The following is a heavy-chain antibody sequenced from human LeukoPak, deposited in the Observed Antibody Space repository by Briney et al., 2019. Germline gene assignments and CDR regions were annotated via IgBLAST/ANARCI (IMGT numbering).Heavy chain of an antibody. V-gene: IGHV3-7*01. CDR1: GFSFSRYW. CDR2: IKGDESDD. D-gene: IGHD3-3*01. Sequence: GGSLGLSCAASGFSFSRYWMTWVRQAPGKGLEGVANIKGDESDDHYVASVRGRFTISRDNAKRSLYLQMNNLRAEDTGVYYCARVADYDFLSGYYSPFDHWGQGVLVIVSS. J-gene: IGHJ4*02. CDR3: ARVADYDFLSGYYSPFDH.